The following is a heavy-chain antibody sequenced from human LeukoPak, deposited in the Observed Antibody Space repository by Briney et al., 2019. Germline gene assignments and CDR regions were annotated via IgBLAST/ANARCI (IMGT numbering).Heavy chain of an antibody. CDR1: GFTFSSYA. V-gene: IGHV3-30*04. J-gene: IGHJ4*02. Sequence: GRSLRLSCAASGFTFSSYAMHWVRQAPGKGLEWVAVISYDGSNKYYADSVKGRFTISRDNSKNTLYLQMNSLRAEDTAVYYCAREHGSGFFDYWGQGTLVTVSS. CDR2: ISYDGSNK. CDR3: AREHGSGFFDY. D-gene: IGHD3-10*01.